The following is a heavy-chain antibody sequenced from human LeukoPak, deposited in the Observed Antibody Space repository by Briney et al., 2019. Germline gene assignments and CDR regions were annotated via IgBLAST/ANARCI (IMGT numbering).Heavy chain of an antibody. CDR1: GDSDNSGSYY. Sequence: PSETLSLTCTVSGDSDNSGSYYWNWIRQPPGKGLEWIGYVYSSGSTNYNPSLKSRVTISVDTSKNQFSLKLSSVTAADTAVYYCARPSTNGWYFDYWGQGTLVTVSS. CDR3: ARPSTNGWYFDY. J-gene: IGHJ4*02. CDR2: VYSSGST. D-gene: IGHD6-19*01. V-gene: IGHV4-61*01.